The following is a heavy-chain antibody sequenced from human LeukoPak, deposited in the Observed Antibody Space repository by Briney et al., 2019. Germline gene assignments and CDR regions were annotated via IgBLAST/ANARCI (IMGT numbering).Heavy chain of an antibody. D-gene: IGHD3-10*01. CDR2: INHSGST. CDR3: ARRKYYYGSGSYAIDWFGP. CDR1: GGSFSGYY. V-gene: IGHV4-34*01. Sequence: PSETLSLTCAVYGGSFSGYYWSWIRQPPGKGLEWIGEINHSGSTNYNPSLKSRVTISVDTSKNQFSLKLSSVTAADTAVYYCARRKYYYGSGSYAIDWFGPWGQGTLVTVSS. J-gene: IGHJ5*02.